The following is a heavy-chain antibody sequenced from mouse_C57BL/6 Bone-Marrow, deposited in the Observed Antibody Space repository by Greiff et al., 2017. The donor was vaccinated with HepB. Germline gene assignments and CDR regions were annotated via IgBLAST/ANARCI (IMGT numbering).Heavy chain of an antibody. CDR2: INPGSGGT. D-gene: IGHD1-1*01. CDR3: ATYYYGSGAWFAY. J-gene: IGHJ3*01. Sequence: QVQLQQSGAELVRPGTSVKVSCKASGYAFTNYLIEWVKQRPGQGLEWFGVINPGSGGTNYNEKFKGKATLTADKSSSTAYMQLSSLTSEDSAVYFCATYYYGSGAWFAYWGQGTLVTVSA. CDR1: GYAFTNYL. V-gene: IGHV1-54*01.